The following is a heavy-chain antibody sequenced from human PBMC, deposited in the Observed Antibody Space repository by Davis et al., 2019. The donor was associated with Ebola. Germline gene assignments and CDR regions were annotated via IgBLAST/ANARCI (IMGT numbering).Heavy chain of an antibody. Sequence: PGGSLRLSCAASGFTFSSYGMHWVRQAPGKGLEWVAVIWYDGSNKYYADSVKGRFTISRDNSKNTLYLQMNSLRAEDTALYYCATASGYSYGYSYYYYYGMDVWGQGTTVTVSS. D-gene: IGHD5-18*01. CDR2: IWYDGSNK. J-gene: IGHJ6*02. CDR1: GFTFSSYG. V-gene: IGHV3-33*01. CDR3: ATASGYSYGYSYYYYYGMDV.